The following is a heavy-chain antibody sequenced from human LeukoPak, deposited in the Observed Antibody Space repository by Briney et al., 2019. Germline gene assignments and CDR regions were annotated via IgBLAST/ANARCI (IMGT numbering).Heavy chain of an antibody. CDR3: ARYCSSTSCPGSWYYYYGMDV. CDR2: IYTSGST. CDR1: GGSISSYY. J-gene: IGHJ6*02. Sequence: SETLSLTCTVSGGSISSYYWSWIRQPAGKGLEWIGRIYTSGSTNYNPSLKSRVTMSVDTSKNQFSLKLSSATAADTAVYYCARYCSSTSCPGSWYYYYGMDVWGQGTTVTVSS. V-gene: IGHV4-4*07. D-gene: IGHD2-2*01.